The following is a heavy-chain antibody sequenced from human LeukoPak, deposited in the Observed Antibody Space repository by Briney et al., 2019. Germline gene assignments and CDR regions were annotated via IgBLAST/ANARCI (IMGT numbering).Heavy chain of an antibody. J-gene: IGHJ2*01. CDR2: IIPIFGTA. D-gene: IGHD5-18*01. V-gene: IGHV1-69*13. CDR3: AAPYSQNWYFDL. CDR1: GGTFSSYA. Sequence: GASVKVSCKASGGTFSSYAISWVRQAPGQGLEWMGGIIPIFGTANYAQKFQGRVTITADESTSTAYMELSSLRSEDTAVYYCAAPYSQNWYFDLWGRGTLVTVSS.